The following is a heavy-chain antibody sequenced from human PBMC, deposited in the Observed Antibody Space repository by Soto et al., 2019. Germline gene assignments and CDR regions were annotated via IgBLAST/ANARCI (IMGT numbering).Heavy chain of an antibody. V-gene: IGHV1-18*01. CDR1: GYTFTNYG. Sequence: GASVKVSCKASGYTFTNYGISWVRQAPGQGLEWMGWISTYNGNTNYAQKLQGRVTMTTDTSTSTAYMELRSLRSDDAAVYYCARLSYFDTSRYFQHWGQGTLVTSPQ. CDR3: ARLSYFDTSRYFQH. J-gene: IGHJ1*01. D-gene: IGHD3-22*01. CDR2: ISTYNGNT.